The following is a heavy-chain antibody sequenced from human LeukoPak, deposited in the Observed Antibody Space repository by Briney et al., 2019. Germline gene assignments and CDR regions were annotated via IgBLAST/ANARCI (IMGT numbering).Heavy chain of an antibody. D-gene: IGHD6-13*01. J-gene: IGHJ4*02. CDR3: AGPAAAGTYYFDY. CDR2: ISYDGSNK. CDR1: GFTFSSYG. V-gene: IGHV3-30*03. Sequence: PGGSLRLSCAASGFTFSSYGMHWVRQAPGKGLEWVAVISYDGSNKYYADSVKGRFTISRDNSKNTLYPQMNSLRAEDTAVYYCAGPAAAGTYYFDYWGQGTLVTVSS.